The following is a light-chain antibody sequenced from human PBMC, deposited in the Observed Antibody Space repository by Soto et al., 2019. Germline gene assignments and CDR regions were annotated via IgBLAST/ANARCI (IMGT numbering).Light chain of an antibody. J-gene: IGLJ3*02. CDR1: KSDIGIYNL. Sequence: QSALTQRASVSGSLGQSITISCTGSKSDIGIYNLVSWYQQDPGKAPKLIIFEVNKRPSGISSRFSGSKSANTASLTIAGLQPDDESKYYCASYAGGTNFMVFGGGTKVTVL. V-gene: IGLV2-23*02. CDR3: ASYAGGTNFMV. CDR2: EVN.